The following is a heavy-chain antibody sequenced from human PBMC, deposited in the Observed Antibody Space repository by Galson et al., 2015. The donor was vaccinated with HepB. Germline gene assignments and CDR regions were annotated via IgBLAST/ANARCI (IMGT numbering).Heavy chain of an antibody. J-gene: IGHJ6*02. V-gene: IGHV5-51*01. CDR1: GYSFNTYW. Sequence: SCMASGYSFNTYWIGWVRQMPGKGLEWMGIIYPGDSETKYSPSFQGQVTISVDKSNTTAHLQWTSLKASDTAIYYCARVSSPQGSSWPYRYYYYGMDVWGQGTTVTVSS. CDR2: IYPGDSET. CDR3: ARVSSPQGSSWPYRYYYYGMDV. D-gene: IGHD5-18*01.